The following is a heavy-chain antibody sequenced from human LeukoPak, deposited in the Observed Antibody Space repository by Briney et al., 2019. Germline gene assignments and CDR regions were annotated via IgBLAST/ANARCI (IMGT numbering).Heavy chain of an antibody. J-gene: IGHJ4*02. Sequence: PSETLSPTCTASGGSISSYYWSWIRQPPGKGLEWIGYIYYSGSTNYNPSLKSRVTISVDTSKNQFSLKLSSVTAADTAVYYCARGALPLCCWGQGTLVTVSS. CDR2: IYYSGST. D-gene: IGHD3-16*01. V-gene: IGHV4-59*01. CDR1: GGSISSYY. CDR3: ARGALPLCC.